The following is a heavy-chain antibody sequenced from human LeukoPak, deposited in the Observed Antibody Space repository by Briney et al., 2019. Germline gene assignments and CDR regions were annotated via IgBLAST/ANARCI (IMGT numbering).Heavy chain of an antibody. Sequence: SETLSLTCTVSGDSISSGDFYWSWIRQPPGKGLEWIGYIYYTGSTYYNPSLKSRLTLSVDTSKNQFSPKLNSVTAADTAVYDCARVTKGEQWLAYYFDYWGQAALITVSS. CDR1: GDSISSGDFY. J-gene: IGHJ4*02. D-gene: IGHD6-19*01. CDR2: IYYTGST. CDR3: ARVTKGEQWLAYYFDY. V-gene: IGHV4-30-4*01.